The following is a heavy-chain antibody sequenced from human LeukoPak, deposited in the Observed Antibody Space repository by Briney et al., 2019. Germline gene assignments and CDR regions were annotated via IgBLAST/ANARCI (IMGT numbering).Heavy chain of an antibody. CDR1: GFTFSSYS. CDR3: ARGPYCSTTTCNGYFQH. CDR2: ISSSSSTI. V-gene: IGHV3-48*04. Sequence: GGSLRLSCAASGFTFSSYSMNWVRQAPGKGLEWVSYISSSSSTIYYADSVKGRFTISRDNAKNSLYLQMNSLRAEDTALYHCARGPYCSTTTCNGYFQHWGQGTLVTVSS. J-gene: IGHJ1*01. D-gene: IGHD2-2*01.